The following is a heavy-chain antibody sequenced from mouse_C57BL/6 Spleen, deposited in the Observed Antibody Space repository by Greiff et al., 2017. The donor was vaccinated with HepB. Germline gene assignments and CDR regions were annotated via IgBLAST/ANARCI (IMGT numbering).Heavy chain of an antibody. V-gene: IGHV14-2*01. D-gene: IGHD1-1*01. CDR3: AGITTVVARSYWYFDV. Sequence: VQLKESGAELVKPGASVKLSCTASGFNIKDYYMHWVKQRTEQGLEWIGRIDPEDGETKYAPKFQGKATITADTSSNTAYLQLSSLTSEDTAVYYCAGITTVVARSYWYFDVWGTGTTVTVSS. J-gene: IGHJ1*03. CDR2: IDPEDGET. CDR1: GFNIKDYY.